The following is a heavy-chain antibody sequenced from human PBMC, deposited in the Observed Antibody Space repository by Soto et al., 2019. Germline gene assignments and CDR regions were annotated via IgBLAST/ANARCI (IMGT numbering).Heavy chain of an antibody. J-gene: IGHJ4*02. CDR1: GGSISSGGYY. Sequence: SETLSLTCTVSGGSISSGGYYWSWIRQHPGKGLEWIGYIYYSGSTYYNPSLKSRVTISVDTSKNQFSLKLSSVTAADTAVYYCASSAGGGEIRYFDYWGQGTLVTVSS. CDR2: IYYSGST. CDR3: ASSAGGGEIRYFDY. V-gene: IGHV4-31*03. D-gene: IGHD3-16*01.